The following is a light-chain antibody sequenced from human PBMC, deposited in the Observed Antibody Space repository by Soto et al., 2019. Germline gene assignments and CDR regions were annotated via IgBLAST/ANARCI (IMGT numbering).Light chain of an antibody. CDR1: QSISSY. V-gene: IGKV1-39*01. J-gene: IGKJ5*01. CDR2: AAS. CDR3: LQRYCTPIT. Sequence: DIQMTQSPSSLSASVGERVTITCRASQSISSYLNWYQQKPGKAPKILIYAASSLQSGVPSRFSCSRSGPDFTLTISSLQPEDCATDFFLQRYCTPITFDQGTRLEIK.